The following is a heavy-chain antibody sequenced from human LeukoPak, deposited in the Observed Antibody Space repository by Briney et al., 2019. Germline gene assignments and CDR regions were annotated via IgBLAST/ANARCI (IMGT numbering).Heavy chain of an antibody. Sequence: GASVKVSCKASGYTFTGYYMHWVRQAPGQGLEWMGWINPNSGGTNYAQKFQGRVTMTRDTSISTAYMELSRLRSDDTTVYYCARISGYSDAFDIWGQGTMVTVSS. J-gene: IGHJ3*02. CDR2: INPNSGGT. D-gene: IGHD3-22*01. CDR1: GYTFTGYY. V-gene: IGHV1-2*02. CDR3: ARISGYSDAFDI.